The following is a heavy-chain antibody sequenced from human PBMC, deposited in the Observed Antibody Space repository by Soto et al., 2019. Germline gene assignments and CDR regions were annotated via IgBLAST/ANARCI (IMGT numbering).Heavy chain of an antibody. CDR3: ARGVVPAATRGYYYYGMDV. D-gene: IGHD2-2*01. Sequence: TLSLTCTVSGGSLRSGGYYWSWIREHPGKGLEWIGYIYYSGSTYYNPSLKSRVTISVDTSKNQFSLKLSSVTAADTAVYYCARGVVPAATRGYYYYGMDVWGQGTTVTVSS. J-gene: IGHJ6*02. V-gene: IGHV4-31*03. CDR2: IYYSGST. CDR1: GGSLRSGGYY.